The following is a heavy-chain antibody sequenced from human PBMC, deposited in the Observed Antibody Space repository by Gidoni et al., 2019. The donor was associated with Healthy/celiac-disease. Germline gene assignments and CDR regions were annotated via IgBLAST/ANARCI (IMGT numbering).Heavy chain of an antibody. D-gene: IGHD1-26*01. CDR2: IYSGGST. V-gene: IGHV3-53*04. CDR3: ARGGVGAPTYFDY. Sequence: EVQLVESGGGLVQPGGSLRLYCAASGFTVSSNYMSWVRQAPGKGLEWVSVIYSGGSTYSADSVKARFTISRHNSKTPLYLQMNSLRAEDTAVYYCARGGVGAPTYFDYWGQGTLVTVSS. J-gene: IGHJ4*02. CDR1: GFTVSSNY.